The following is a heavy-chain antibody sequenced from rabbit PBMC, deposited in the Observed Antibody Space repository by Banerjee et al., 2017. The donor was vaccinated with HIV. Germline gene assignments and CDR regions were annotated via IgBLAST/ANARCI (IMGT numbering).Heavy chain of an antibody. CDR1: GFSFSSNA. CDR2: IYTGNRKT. Sequence: QEQLVESGGGLVQPEGSLTLTCTASGFSFSSNAMCWVRQAPGKGLEWIGCIYTGNRKTYYASWAKGRFTISKTSSTTVTLQMTSLTVADTATYFCARDAGSGAYIDGYFNLWGPGTLVTVS. D-gene: IGHD8-1*01. V-gene: IGHV1S45*01. J-gene: IGHJ4*01. CDR3: ARDAGSGAYIDGYFNL.